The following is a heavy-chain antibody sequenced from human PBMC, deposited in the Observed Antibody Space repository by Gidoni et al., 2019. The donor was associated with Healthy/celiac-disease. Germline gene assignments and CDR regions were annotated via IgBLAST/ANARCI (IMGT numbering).Heavy chain of an antibody. J-gene: IGHJ4*02. CDR1: GFTFSNAW. CDR3: TTSISWIAVAGTVFDY. Sequence: EVQLVESGGGLVKPGGSLRLSCSASGFTFSNAWMSWVRQAPGKGLEWVGRIKSKTDGGTTDYAAPVKGRFTISRDDSKNTLYLQMNSLKTEDTAVYYCTTSISWIAVAGTVFDYWGQGTLVTVSS. CDR2: IKSKTDGGTT. D-gene: IGHD6-19*01. V-gene: IGHV3-15*01.